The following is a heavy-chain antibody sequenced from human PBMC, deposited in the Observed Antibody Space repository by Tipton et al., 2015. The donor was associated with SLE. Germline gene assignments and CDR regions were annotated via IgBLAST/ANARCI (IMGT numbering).Heavy chain of an antibody. CDR2: IYHSGST. CDR1: GGSFSGYY. CDR3: ARGGLGGGSGFDI. D-gene: IGHD3-16*01. Sequence: TLSLTCAVYGGSFSGYYWSWIRQPPGKGLGWIGSIYHSGSTYYNPSLKSRVTISVDTSKNQFSLKLSSVTAADTAVYYCARGGLGGGSGFDIWGQGTMVTVSS. V-gene: IGHV4-34*01. J-gene: IGHJ3*02.